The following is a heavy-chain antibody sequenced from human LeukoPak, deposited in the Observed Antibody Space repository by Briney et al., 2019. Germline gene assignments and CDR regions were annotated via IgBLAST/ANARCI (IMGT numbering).Heavy chain of an antibody. D-gene: IGHD5-18*01. CDR2: IIPILGIA. CDR3: ARERGIQPSQFDY. CDR1: GGTFSSYA. J-gene: IGHJ4*02. Sequence: SVKVSCKASGGTFSSYAISWVRQAPGQGLEWMGRIIPILGIANYAQKFQGRVTITADKSTSTAYMELSSLRSEDTAVYYCARERGIQPSQFDYWGQGTLVTVSS. V-gene: IGHV1-69*04.